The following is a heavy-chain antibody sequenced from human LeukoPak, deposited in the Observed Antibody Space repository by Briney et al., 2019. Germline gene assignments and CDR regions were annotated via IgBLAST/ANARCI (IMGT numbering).Heavy chain of an antibody. Sequence: PGCSLRLSCAASGITFVNNWMHWVGPGAAKGVVWISRINSDGGGAIYPDSVKGRFTVSRDNAKNTLYLQMSSLRAEDTAVYYCARDVPHNWFDTWGQGTLVTVSS. J-gene: IGHJ5*02. V-gene: IGHV3-74*01. CDR2: INSDGGGA. CDR1: GITFVNNW. CDR3: ARDVPHNWFDT.